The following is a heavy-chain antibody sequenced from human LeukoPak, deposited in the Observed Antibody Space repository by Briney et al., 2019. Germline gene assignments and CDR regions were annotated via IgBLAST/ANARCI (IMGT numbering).Heavy chain of an antibody. CDR2: INPNSGGT. CDR3: ARDSGDLYSGSYWFDP. V-gene: IGHV1-2*02. D-gene: IGHD1-26*01. J-gene: IGHJ5*02. Sequence: GASVKVSCKASGYTFTGYYMHWVRQAPGQGLEWMGWINPNSGGTNYAQKFQGRVTMTRDTSISTAYMELSRLRSDDTAVYYCARDSGDLYSGSYWFDPWGQGTLVTVSS. CDR1: GYTFTGYY.